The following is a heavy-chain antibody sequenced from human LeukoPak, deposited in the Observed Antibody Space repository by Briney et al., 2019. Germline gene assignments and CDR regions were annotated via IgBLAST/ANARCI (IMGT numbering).Heavy chain of an antibody. Sequence: KPSETLSLTCTVSGGSIRSSYYYWGWIRQPPGKGLEWIGSIYDSGSTYYNPSLKSRVTISVDTSKNQFSLKLSSVTAADTAVYYCARARIRDGAAARLSRRARVWFDPWGQGTLVTVSS. J-gene: IGHJ5*02. V-gene: IGHV4-39*07. D-gene: IGHD6-13*01. CDR3: ARARIRDGAAARLSRRARVWFDP. CDR1: GGSIRSSYYY. CDR2: IYDSGST.